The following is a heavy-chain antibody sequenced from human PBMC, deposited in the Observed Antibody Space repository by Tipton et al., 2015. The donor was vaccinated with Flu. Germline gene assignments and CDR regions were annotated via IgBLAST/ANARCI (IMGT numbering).Heavy chain of an antibody. Sequence: LVQPSETLSLTCGVSGDSIRSSNYYWGWIRQPPGKGLEWIGNIFHSGNTYHNPSLKSRVTISVDTSKNQFSLKLSSVTAADTAVYYCARRDYSNYVSEPKNWFDPWGQGTLVTVSS. CDR1: GDSIRSSNYY. J-gene: IGHJ5*02. CDR2: IFHSGNT. CDR3: ARRDYSNYVSEPKNWFDP. D-gene: IGHD4-11*01. V-gene: IGHV4-39*07.